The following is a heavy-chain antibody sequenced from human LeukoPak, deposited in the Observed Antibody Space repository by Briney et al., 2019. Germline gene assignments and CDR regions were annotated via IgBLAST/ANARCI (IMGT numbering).Heavy chain of an antibody. J-gene: IGHJ3*02. CDR3: AEGTTIDAFDI. CDR1: TYSISSGYY. V-gene: IGHV4-38-2*02. CDR2: IYHSGST. D-gene: IGHD4-17*01. Sequence: KTSETLSLTCTVSTYSISSGYYWGWIRQPPGKGLEWIGSIYHSGSTYYNPSLKSRVTISVDTSKNQFSLKLSSVTAADTAVYYCAEGTTIDAFDIWGQGTMVTVSS.